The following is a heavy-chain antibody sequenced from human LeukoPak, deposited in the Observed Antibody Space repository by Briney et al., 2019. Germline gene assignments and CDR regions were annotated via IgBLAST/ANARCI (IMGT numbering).Heavy chain of an antibody. V-gene: IGHV3-66*02. J-gene: IGHJ4*02. CDR2: IYSGGST. CDR3: ASGRTYYDFWSGRSLVDS. D-gene: IGHD3-3*01. CDR1: GFTVSSNY. Sequence: GGSLRLACAASGFTVSSNYMSWVRQAPGKGLEWVSVIYSGGSTYNADSVKGRFTISRDNSKNTLYLQMNSLRAEDTAVYYCASGRTYYDFWSGRSLVDSWGQGTLVTVS.